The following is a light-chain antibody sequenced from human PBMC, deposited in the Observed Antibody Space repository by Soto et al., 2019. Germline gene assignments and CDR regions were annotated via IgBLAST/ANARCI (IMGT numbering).Light chain of an antibody. J-gene: IGKJ1*01. V-gene: IGKV3-20*01. CDR1: LSVSSSY. CDR3: QQYDTSPWT. CDR2: GAS. Sequence: EIVLTQSPGTLSLSPGDRATLSCRARLSVSSSYLAWYQHKPGQAPRLLIYGASSRAPGIPDRFSGSGSGTDFTLTISRLEPEDFAVYYCQQYDTSPWTFGQGTKVEIK.